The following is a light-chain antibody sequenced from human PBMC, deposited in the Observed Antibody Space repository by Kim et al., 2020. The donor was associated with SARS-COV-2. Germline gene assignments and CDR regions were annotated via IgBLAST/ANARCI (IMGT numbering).Light chain of an antibody. CDR2: LNSDGSH. CDR3: QTWGSGINWV. Sequence: QPVLTQSPSASASLGASVKLTCTLSSGHSSYAIAWHQQQPEKGPRYLMKLNSDGSHSKGDGIPDRFSGCSSGTERQLTISSLQSEDEADYYCQTWGSGINWVFGGGTQLTVL. CDR1: SGHSSYA. J-gene: IGLJ3*02. V-gene: IGLV4-69*01.